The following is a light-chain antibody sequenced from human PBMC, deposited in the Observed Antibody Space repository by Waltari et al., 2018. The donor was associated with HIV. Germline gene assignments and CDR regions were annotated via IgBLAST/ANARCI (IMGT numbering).Light chain of an antibody. J-gene: IGLJ3*02. CDR1: RSNIGAPSD. CDR2: GNS. CDR3: QSFDSSLGGWV. V-gene: IGLV1-40*01. Sequence: QSVLTQPPSVSGAPGQRVTIPCTGRRSNIGAPSDVHWYQQFPGTAPKLLIYGNSNRPSGVPDRFSGSRSGTSSSLAISGLQAEDEAHYYCQSFDSSLGGWVFGGGTKLTVL.